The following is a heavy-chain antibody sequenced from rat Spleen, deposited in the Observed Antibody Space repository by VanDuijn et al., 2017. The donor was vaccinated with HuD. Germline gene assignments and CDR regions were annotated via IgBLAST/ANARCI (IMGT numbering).Heavy chain of an antibody. CDR3: TINNLDY. CDR1: GFTFSDYY. D-gene: IGHD1-10*01. CDR2: INYDGSRI. Sequence: EVQLVESDGGLVQPGRSLKLSCAASGFTFSDYYMAWVRQAPTKGLEWVATINYDGSRIYYRDSVKGRFTISRDNAKSTLYLQMNSLGSQDTATYYCTINNLDYWGQGVMVTVSS. J-gene: IGHJ2*01. V-gene: IGHV5-29*01.